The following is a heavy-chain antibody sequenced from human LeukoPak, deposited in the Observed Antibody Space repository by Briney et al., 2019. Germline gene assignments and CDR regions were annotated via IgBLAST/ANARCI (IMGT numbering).Heavy chain of an antibody. Sequence: GGSLRLSCAASGXTFSSYSMNWVRQAPGKGLEWVSSISSSSSYIYYADSVKGRFTISRDNAKNSLYLQMNSLRAEDTAVYYCARNSYGYSHFDYWGQGTLVTVSS. CDR3: ARNSYGYSHFDY. CDR2: ISSSSSYI. D-gene: IGHD5-18*01. CDR1: GXTFSSYS. J-gene: IGHJ4*02. V-gene: IGHV3-21*01.